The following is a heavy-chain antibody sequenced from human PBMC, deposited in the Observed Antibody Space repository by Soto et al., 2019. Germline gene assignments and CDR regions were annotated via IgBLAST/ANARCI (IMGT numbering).Heavy chain of an antibody. Sequence: EVQLVDSGGGLVQPGGSLRLSCAASGFTFRTYWMSWVRQSPGMGLEWVAIIKHDGSEKYYVDPVKGRFTVSRDNAKNSLFLQMNSLRFEDTAVYFCARVMGVDGCSNHPFDRWGRGKMVTVSS. CDR2: IKHDGSEK. CDR3: ARVMGVDGCSNHPFDR. J-gene: IGHJ3*01. CDR1: GFTFRTYW. V-gene: IGHV3-7*04. D-gene: IGHD2-8*01.